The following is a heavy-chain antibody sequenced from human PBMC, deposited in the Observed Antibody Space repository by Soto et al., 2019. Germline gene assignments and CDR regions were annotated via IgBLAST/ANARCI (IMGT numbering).Heavy chain of an antibody. CDR1: GGSVSSGSYY. Sequence: QVQLQESGPGLVKPSETLSLTCTVSGGSVSSGSYYWSWIRQPPGKGLEWIGYIYYSGSTNYNPSLQSRVTISVDTSKNHFSLKLSSVTAADTAVYYCARSSRLKGKSLVGWGQGTLVTVSS. D-gene: IGHD2-2*01. CDR2: IYYSGST. J-gene: IGHJ4*02. CDR3: ARSSRLKGKSLVG. V-gene: IGHV4-61*03.